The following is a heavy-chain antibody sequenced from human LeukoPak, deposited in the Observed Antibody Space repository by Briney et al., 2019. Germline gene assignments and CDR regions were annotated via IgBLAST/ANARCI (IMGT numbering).Heavy chain of an antibody. CDR1: GFTVSSNY. J-gene: IGHJ3*02. CDR3: ASNYDSSGYYYEVRAFDI. D-gene: IGHD3-22*01. Sequence: GGSLRLSCAASGFTVSSNYMSWVRQAPGKGLEWVSVIYSGGSTYYADSVKGRFAISRDNSKNTLYLQMNSLRAEDTAVYYCASNYDSSGYYYEVRAFDIWGQGTMVTVSS. V-gene: IGHV3-53*01. CDR2: IYSGGST.